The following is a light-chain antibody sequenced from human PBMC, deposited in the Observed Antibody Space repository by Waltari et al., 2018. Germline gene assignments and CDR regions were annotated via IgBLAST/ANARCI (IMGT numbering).Light chain of an antibody. Sequence: SYELTQPLSVSVALGQTARITWGGNNIGSKNVPWYQQKPGQAPVLVIYRESTRPSGIPGRFPGTNSGTTATLTISRAQAVDEADYYCQVWDSSTGVVFGGGTKLTVL. CDR3: QVWDSSTGVV. V-gene: IGLV3-9*01. J-gene: IGLJ2*01. CDR2: RES. CDR1: NIGSKN.